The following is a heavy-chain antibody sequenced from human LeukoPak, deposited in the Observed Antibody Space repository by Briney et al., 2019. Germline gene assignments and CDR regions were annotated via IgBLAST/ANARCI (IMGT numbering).Heavy chain of an antibody. Sequence: GGSLRLSCAASGFTFSSYGMHWVRQAPGKGLEWVAVIWYDGSNKYYADSVKGRFTISRDNSKNTLYLQMNSLRAEDTAVYYCARVESSSWYSWWFDPWGQGTLVTVSS. D-gene: IGHD6-13*01. CDR2: IWYDGSNK. J-gene: IGHJ5*02. V-gene: IGHV3-33*01. CDR1: GFTFSSYG. CDR3: ARVESSSWYSWWFDP.